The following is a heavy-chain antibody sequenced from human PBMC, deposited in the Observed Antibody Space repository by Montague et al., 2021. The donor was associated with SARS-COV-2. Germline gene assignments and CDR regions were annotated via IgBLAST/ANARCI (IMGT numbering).Heavy chain of an antibody. V-gene: IGHV3-33*01. J-gene: IGHJ5*02. CDR3: AREEYDYCSSASCYSWFAP. CDR1: GFSFSTSI. CDR2: IWPDGSNQ. Sequence: SLRLSCAASGFSFSTSIMHWVRQSPGQGLQWVAVIWPDGSNQQYADSVKGRFTISRDNTKNTLFLQMNGPRVEDTALYYCAREEYDYCSSASCYSWFAPWGQGTVVAVSS. D-gene: IGHD2-2*01.